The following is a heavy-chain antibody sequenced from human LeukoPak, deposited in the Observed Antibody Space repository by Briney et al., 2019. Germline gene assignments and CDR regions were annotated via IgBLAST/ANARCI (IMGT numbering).Heavy chain of an antibody. CDR1: GFTFDDYA. CDR2: ISGDGGST. J-gene: IGHJ4*02. D-gene: IGHD5-12*01. V-gene: IGHV3-43*02. CDR3: AKVISVRGRYSGYDY. Sequence: GGSLRLSCAASGFTFDDYAMHWVRQAPGKGLEWVSLISGDGGSTYYADSVKGRFTISRDNSKNSLYLHMNSLRTEDTALYYCAKVISVRGRYSGYDYWGQGTLVTVSS.